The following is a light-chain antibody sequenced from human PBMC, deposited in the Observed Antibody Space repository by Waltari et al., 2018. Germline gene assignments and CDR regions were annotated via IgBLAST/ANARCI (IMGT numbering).Light chain of an antibody. Sequence: PSTLSASVGDRVTITCRASQSIGYWLAWYQQKPGKAPKLLIQKASSLQGGIPSRFGGSGSGTEFTLTISSLQPDDSATYHCQQYSSESYTFGQGIKLEIK. J-gene: IGKJ2*01. CDR2: KAS. CDR1: QSIGYW. CDR3: QQYSSESYT. V-gene: IGKV1-5*03.